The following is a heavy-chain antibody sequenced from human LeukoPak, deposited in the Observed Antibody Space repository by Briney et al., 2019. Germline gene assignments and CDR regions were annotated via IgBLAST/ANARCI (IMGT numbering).Heavy chain of an antibody. J-gene: IGHJ4*02. CDR2: INPSGGST. V-gene: IGHV1-46*01. CDR3: ARGPGDSYGAPLDY. D-gene: IGHD5-18*01. CDR1: GYTFTAYN. Sequence: ASVKVSCKASGYTFTAYNMYWVRQAPGQGLEWMGIINPSGGSTTFAQKFQGRVTMTRDTFTSTVYMEVRSLRSEDTAVYYCARGPGDSYGAPLDYWGQGTLVTVSS.